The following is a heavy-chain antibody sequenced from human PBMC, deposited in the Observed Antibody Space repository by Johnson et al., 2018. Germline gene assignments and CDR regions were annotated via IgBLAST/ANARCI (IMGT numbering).Heavy chain of an antibody. CDR3: TTLTTPDYCDSYVDV. CDR2: IKSNTDGGTT. CDR1: GFTFTNAW. J-gene: IGHJ6*03. V-gene: IGHV3-15*07. D-gene: IGHD2-15*01. Sequence: VQLVQSGGGLVKPGGSLRLSCAASGFTFTNAWMNWVRQAPGKGLEWVGHIKSNTDGGTTDYAAPVKGRFTISRDDSNNTLYLQMNSLKTEDTAVYYCTTLTTPDYCDSYVDVWGKGTTVTVSS.